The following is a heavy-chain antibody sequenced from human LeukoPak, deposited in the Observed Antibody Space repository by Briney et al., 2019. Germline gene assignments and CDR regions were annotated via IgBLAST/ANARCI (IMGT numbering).Heavy chain of an antibody. Sequence: SETLSLTCTVSGGSISSSSYYWGWIRQPPGKGLEWIGSIYYSGSTYYNPSLKSRVTISVDTSKNQFSLKLSSVTAADTAVYYCARGRCSGGSCYGTYFDYWGQGTLVTVSS. CDR3: ARGRCSGGSCYGTYFDY. D-gene: IGHD2-15*01. CDR1: GGSISSSSYY. V-gene: IGHV4-39*07. CDR2: IYYSGST. J-gene: IGHJ4*02.